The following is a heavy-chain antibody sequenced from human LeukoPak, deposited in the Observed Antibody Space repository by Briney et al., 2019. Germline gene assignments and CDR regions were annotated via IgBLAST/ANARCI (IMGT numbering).Heavy chain of an antibody. D-gene: IGHD1-26*01. CDR3: AKYGPQDSGSSHFDY. CDR1: GFTFKSYA. CDR2: INTNGANT. J-gene: IGHJ4*02. V-gene: IGHV3-64*05. Sequence: PGGSLRLSCSASGFTFKSYAMHWVRQAPGKGLEYVSSINTNGANTYYADSVKGRFTISRDNSRNTVYVQMNSLTPEDTAVYYCAKYGPQDSGSSHFDYWGQGALVTVSS.